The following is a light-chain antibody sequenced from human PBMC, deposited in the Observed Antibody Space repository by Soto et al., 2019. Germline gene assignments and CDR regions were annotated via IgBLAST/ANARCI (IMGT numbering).Light chain of an antibody. J-gene: IGKJ1*01. Sequence: EIVLTQSPATLSVSPGERATLSCRASQSVSSNLAWYQQMPGQAPRLLIYGASTRATGLPARFSGSGSGTEFTLTIRCLQSEDFAVYYCQQYNDWPQTFGQGTKVDIK. CDR3: QQYNDWPQT. CDR1: QSVSSN. CDR2: GAS. V-gene: IGKV3-15*01.